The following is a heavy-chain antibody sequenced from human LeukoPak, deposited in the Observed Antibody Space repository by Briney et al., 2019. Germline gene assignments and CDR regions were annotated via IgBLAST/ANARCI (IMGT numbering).Heavy chain of an antibody. CDR3: AKAPTSYCTGGTCYCDY. Sequence: GGSLRLSCAASGFTFSSYAMSWVRQAPGEGLEWVSVISGSGGSSYYADSVKGRFTISRDNSKSTLYLQLSSLRAEDTAVYYCAKAPTSYCTGGTCYCDYWGQGSLATVSS. J-gene: IGHJ4*02. CDR1: GFTFSSYA. CDR2: ISGSGGSS. D-gene: IGHD2-8*02. V-gene: IGHV3-23*01.